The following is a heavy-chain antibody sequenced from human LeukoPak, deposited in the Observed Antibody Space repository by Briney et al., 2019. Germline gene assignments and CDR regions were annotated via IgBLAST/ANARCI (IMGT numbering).Heavy chain of an antibody. CDR2: IKAKTDGGTT. V-gene: IGHV3-15*01. D-gene: IGHD3-10*01. Sequence: GGSLRLSCAASGFAFNNAWMNWVRQAPGKGLEWGGRIKAKTDGGTTDYAAPMKDRFTISRDDSKNTLYLQMNNLKTEDTAVYYCTAYRGSDWGQGTLVTVSS. J-gene: IGHJ4*02. CDR3: TAYRGSD. CDR1: GFAFNNAW.